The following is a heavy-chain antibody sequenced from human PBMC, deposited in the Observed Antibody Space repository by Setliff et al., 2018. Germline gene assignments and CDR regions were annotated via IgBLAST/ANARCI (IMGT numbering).Heavy chain of an antibody. D-gene: IGHD3-10*01. CDR2: IYVTEST. CDR1: GDSISNYY. Sequence: PSETLSLTCTVSGDSISNYYWNWIRQPAGKGLEWIGRIYVTESTKYNPSLKSRVTLSIDTSKNQCSLKLSSVTAADAALYYCAASRAYTGAVEEWFLPKTFDFWGQGSPVTVSS. J-gene: IGHJ4*02. V-gene: IGHV4-4*07. CDR3: AASRAYTGAVEEWFLPKTFDF.